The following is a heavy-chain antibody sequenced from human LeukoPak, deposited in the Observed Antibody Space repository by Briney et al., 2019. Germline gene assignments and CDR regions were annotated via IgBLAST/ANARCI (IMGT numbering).Heavy chain of an antibody. V-gene: IGHV3-23*01. Sequence: GGSLRLSCAASGFTFSSYGMSWVRQAPGKGLEWVSAISGSGSSTYYADSVKGRFTISRDNSKNTLYLQMNSLRAEDTAVYYCAKAPFVTVTTSYDLWGRGTLVTVSS. J-gene: IGHJ2*01. CDR2: ISGSGSST. CDR3: AKAPFVTVTTSYDL. CDR1: GFTFSSYG. D-gene: IGHD4-17*01.